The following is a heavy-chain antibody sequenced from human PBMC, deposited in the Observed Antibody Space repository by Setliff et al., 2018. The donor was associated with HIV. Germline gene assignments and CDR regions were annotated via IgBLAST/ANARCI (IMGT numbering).Heavy chain of an antibody. Sequence: SGPTLVNPTQTLTLTCTFSGFSHTPCGVHVGWIRRPPGKALEWIALIFWDDDKRYSPALKSRLTITKDTCKNQVVLTITNMNPVDTATYYCAHKFALGVGAFYIWGQGTVVTVSS. CDR2: IFWDDDK. J-gene: IGHJ3*02. V-gene: IGHV2-5*02. CDR3: AHKFALGVGAFYI. D-gene: IGHD2-15*01. CDR1: GFSHTPCGVH.